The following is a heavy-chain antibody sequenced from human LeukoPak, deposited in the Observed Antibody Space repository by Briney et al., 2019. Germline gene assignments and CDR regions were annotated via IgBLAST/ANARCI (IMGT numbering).Heavy chain of an antibody. V-gene: IGHV5-51*01. CDR2: IDPGDSDT. CDR3: ARQGLTIFGVDVFDI. CDR1: GYSFTSYW. D-gene: IGHD3-3*01. J-gene: IGHJ3*02. Sequence: GESLRISCKGSGYSFTSYWIDLGRQMPGKGLEWMGIIDPGDSDTRYSPSFQGQVTISTDKSTSTAYLQWSSLTPSHPAMYYCARQGLTIFGVDVFDIWGPGTLVTVSS.